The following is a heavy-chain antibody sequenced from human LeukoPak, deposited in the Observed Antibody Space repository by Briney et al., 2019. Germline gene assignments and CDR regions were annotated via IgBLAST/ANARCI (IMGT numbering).Heavy chain of an antibody. CDR3: AREGRLIAARPGVDY. Sequence: ASVTVSCKASGYTFTGHYMHWLRQAPGQGLEWMGWINPNSGGTNYAQTFQGRVTMTRDTSISTAYMELSRLRSDDTAVYYCAREGRLIAARPGVDYWGQGTLVTVSS. CDR1: GYTFTGHY. CDR2: INPNSGGT. J-gene: IGHJ4*02. D-gene: IGHD6-6*01. V-gene: IGHV1-2*02.